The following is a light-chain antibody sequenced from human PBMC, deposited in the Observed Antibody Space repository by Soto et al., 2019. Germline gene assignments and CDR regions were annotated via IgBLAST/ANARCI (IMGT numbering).Light chain of an antibody. CDR2: GAS. Sequence: EIVMTQSPATLSVSPGERATLSCRASQSISSNLAWYQQKPGQAPRLLIYGASSRATGIPDRFSGSGSGTDFTLTISRLEPEDFAVYYCQQYGSSPPFTFGPGTKVDI. V-gene: IGKV3-20*01. J-gene: IGKJ3*01. CDR1: QSISSN. CDR3: QQYGSSPPFT.